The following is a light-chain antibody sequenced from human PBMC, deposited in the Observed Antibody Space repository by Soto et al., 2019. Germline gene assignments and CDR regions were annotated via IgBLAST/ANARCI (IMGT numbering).Light chain of an antibody. CDR1: KSLISI. CDR2: GAS. CDR3: QHYNNWLGT. V-gene: IGKV3-15*01. Sequence: ERVVTQSPSLLSVSPGAGVTLSSSAGKSLISILAWYQQKLAQAPRLLIYGASTRATGIPARFSGSGSGTEFFLTLSSLQSEDFAMYYCQHYNNWLGTFCGGTTVEIK. J-gene: IGKJ4*01.